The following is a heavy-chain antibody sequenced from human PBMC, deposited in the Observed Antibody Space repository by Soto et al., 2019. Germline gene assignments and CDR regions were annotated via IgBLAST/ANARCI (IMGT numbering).Heavy chain of an antibody. Sequence: GGSLRLSCAASGFTFSSYGLHWVRQAPGKGLKWVAAISYHGRTIYYADSVKGRFTISRDNSKNTLYLQMNSLRTEDTGVYYCARRYCSSTSCHAYGMDVWGQGTTVTVSS. D-gene: IGHD2-2*01. J-gene: IGHJ6*02. CDR2: ISYHGRTI. CDR3: ARRYCSSTSCHAYGMDV. CDR1: GFTFSSYG. V-gene: IGHV3-30*03.